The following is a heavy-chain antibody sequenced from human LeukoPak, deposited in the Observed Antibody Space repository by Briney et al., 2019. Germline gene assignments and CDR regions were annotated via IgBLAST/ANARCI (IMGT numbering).Heavy chain of an antibody. Sequence: PGRSLRLSCAASGFTFSSYSMNWVRQAPGKGLEWVSYISSSSSTIYYADSVKGRFTISRDNAKNSLYLQMNSLRAEDTAVYYCARDGVVVYAYYFDYWGQGTLVTVSS. D-gene: IGHD3-22*01. J-gene: IGHJ4*02. V-gene: IGHV3-48*04. CDR2: ISSSSSTI. CDR3: ARDGVVVYAYYFDY. CDR1: GFTFSSYS.